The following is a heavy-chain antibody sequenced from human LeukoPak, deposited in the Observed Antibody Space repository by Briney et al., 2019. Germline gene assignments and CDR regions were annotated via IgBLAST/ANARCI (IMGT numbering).Heavy chain of an antibody. D-gene: IGHD6-13*01. CDR1: GFTFSSYS. J-gene: IGHJ4*02. CDR3: ASNPPAAESY. CDR2: ISSSSSYI. V-gene: IGHV3-21*05. Sequence: GGSLRLSCAASGFTFSSYSMNWVRQAPGKGLEWVSYISSSSSYIYYADSVKGRFTISRDNAKNSLYLQMNSLRAEDTAVYYCASNPPAAESYWGQGTLVTVSS.